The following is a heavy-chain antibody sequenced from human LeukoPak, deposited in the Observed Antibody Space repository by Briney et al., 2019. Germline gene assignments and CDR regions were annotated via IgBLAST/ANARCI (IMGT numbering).Heavy chain of an antibody. CDR2: ISSSSSYI. Sequence: PGGSLRLSCAASGFPFSSYSMNWVRQAPGKGLEWVSSISSSSSYIYYADSVKGRFTISRDNAKNSLYLQMNSLRAEDTAVYYCARDDAPGYSSSWYRYWGQGTLVTVSS. J-gene: IGHJ4*02. CDR3: ARDDAPGYSSSWYRY. V-gene: IGHV3-21*01. CDR1: GFPFSSYS. D-gene: IGHD6-13*01.